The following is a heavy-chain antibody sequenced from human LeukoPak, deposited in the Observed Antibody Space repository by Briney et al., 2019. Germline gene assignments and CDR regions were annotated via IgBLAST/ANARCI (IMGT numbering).Heavy chain of an antibody. D-gene: IGHD4-11*01. CDR2: ISRSGSSI. V-gene: IGHV3-48*03. J-gene: IGHJ4*01. CDR1: GFTFSSHE. Sequence: QPGGSLRLSCAASGFTFSSHEMNWVRQAPGKGLDWVSYISRSGSSIDYTDSVEGRFTISRDNAKNSLYLQMDSLRAEDTAVYYCARDGSNFDPFDYWGQGTLVTVSS. CDR3: ARDGSNFDPFDY.